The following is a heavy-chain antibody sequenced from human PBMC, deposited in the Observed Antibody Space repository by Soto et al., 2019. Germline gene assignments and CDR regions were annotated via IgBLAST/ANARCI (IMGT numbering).Heavy chain of an antibody. Sequence: QTLSLTCAISGDSVSSNSVAWNWIRHSPSRGLEWLGRTYYRSKWYNDYAVSVKSRISINADTSKNQFSLQLNSVTPEDTAVYYCARLIGNSWLDSWGQGTLVTVSS. CDR1: GDSVSSNSVA. D-gene: IGHD2-8*01. J-gene: IGHJ5*01. CDR2: TYYRSKWYN. CDR3: ARLIGNSWLDS. V-gene: IGHV6-1*01.